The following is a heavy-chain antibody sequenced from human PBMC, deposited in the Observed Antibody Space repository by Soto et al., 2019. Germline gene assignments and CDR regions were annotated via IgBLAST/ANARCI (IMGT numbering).Heavy chain of an antibody. J-gene: IGHJ3*02. CDR3: ARPLAAFGGVIASDAFDI. CDR2: IYPGDSDT. Sequence: PGESLKISCKGSGYSFTSYWIGWVRQMPGKGLEWMGIIYPGDSDTRYSPSFQGQVTISADKSISTACLQWSSLKASDTAMYYCARPLAAFGGVIASDAFDIWGQGTMVTVSS. CDR1: GYSFTSYW. D-gene: IGHD3-16*02. V-gene: IGHV5-51*01.